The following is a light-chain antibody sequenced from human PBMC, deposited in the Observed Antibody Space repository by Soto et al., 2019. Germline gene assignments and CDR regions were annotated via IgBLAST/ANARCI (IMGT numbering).Light chain of an antibody. Sequence: DFVMTQSPDSLAVSLGERATINCKSSQSVLDSPNNKTYLAWYQQRPGQPPKLLIRWAFARESGVPDRFSGSGSGTDFTLTISSLQAEDVAVYYYQQYFGTPLTFGGGTKVEIK. CDR1: QSVLDSPNNKTY. J-gene: IGKJ4*01. CDR2: WAF. V-gene: IGKV4-1*01. CDR3: QQYFGTPLT.